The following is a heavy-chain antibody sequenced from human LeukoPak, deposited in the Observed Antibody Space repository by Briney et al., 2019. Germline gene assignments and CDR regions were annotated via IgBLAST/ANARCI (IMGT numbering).Heavy chain of an antibody. CDR1: GYTFTGYY. CDR3: ARGYCTNGVCYQTNYYYYYMDV. J-gene: IGHJ6*03. V-gene: IGHV1-2*06. Sequence: ASVKVSCKASGYTFTGYYMHWVRQAPGQGLEWMGRINPNSGGTNYAQKFQGRVTMTRDTSISTAYMELSRLRSDDTAVYSCARGYCTNGVCYQTNYYYYYMDVWGKGTTVTVSS. CDR2: INPNSGGT. D-gene: IGHD2-8*01.